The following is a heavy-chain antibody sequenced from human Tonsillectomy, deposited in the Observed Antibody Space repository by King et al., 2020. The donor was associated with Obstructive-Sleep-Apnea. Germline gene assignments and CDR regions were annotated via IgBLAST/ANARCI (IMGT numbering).Heavy chain of an antibody. CDR1: GFTFSSYA. Sequence: VQLVESGGGLVQPGGSLRLSCAASGFTFSSYAMSWVRQAPGKGLEWVSAISGSGGSTYYADSAKGRCTISRDNSKDTLYLQINSLRAEDTAVYYCAKVFSVTPDYFDHWGQGTLVTVSS. CDR2: ISGSGGST. V-gene: IGHV3-23*04. CDR3: AKVFSVTPDYFDH. D-gene: IGHD4-17*01. J-gene: IGHJ4*02.